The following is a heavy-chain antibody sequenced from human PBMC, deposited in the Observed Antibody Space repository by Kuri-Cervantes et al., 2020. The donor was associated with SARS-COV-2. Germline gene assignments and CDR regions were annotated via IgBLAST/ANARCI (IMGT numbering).Heavy chain of an antibody. CDR2: INAGNGNT. D-gene: IGHD3-22*01. CDR3: AREYYDSSGYYYYYYYGMDG. V-gene: IGHV1-3*01. J-gene: IGHJ6*02. CDR1: GYTFTSYA. Sequence: ASVKVSCKASGYTFTSYAMHWVRQAPGQRLEWMGWINAGNGNTKYSQKFQGRVTITRDTSASTAYMELSSLRSEDTAVYYCAREYYDSSGYYYYYYYGMDGWGQGTTVTVSS.